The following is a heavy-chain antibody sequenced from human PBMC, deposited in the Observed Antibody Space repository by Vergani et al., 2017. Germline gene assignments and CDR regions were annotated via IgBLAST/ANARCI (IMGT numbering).Heavy chain of an antibody. CDR1: GYTFTSYD. V-gene: IGHV1-8*03. D-gene: IGHD2-2*01. Sequence: QVQLVQSGAELKKPGASVKVSCKASGYTFTSYDINWVRQATGQGLEWMGWMHHNSGNTGYAQKFQGRVTITRNTSISTAYMELSSLRSEDTAVYYCAREDCSSTSCHYYFDYWDQGTLVTVSS. CDR3: AREDCSSTSCHYYFDY. J-gene: IGHJ4*02. CDR2: MHHNSGNT.